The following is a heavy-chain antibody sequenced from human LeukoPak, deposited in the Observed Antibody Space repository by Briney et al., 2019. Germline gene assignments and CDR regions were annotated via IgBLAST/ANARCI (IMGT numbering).Heavy chain of an antibody. CDR2: IYYSGST. CDR3: ARGSSSWLILGY. Sequence: SETLSLTCTVSGGSISSSSYYWGWIRQPPGKGLEWIGSIYYSGSTYYNSSLKSRVTISVDTSKNQFSLKLSSVTAADTAVYYCARGSSSWLILGYWGQGTLVTVSS. CDR1: GGSISSSSYY. J-gene: IGHJ4*02. D-gene: IGHD6-13*01. V-gene: IGHV4-39*07.